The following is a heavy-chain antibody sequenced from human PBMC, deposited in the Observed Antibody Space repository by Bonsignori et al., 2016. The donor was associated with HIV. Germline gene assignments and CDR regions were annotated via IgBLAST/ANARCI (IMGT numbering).Heavy chain of an antibody. J-gene: IGHJ6*03. V-gene: IGHV4-59*01. Sequence: SETLSLTCTVSGGSISSYYWSWIRQPPGKGLEWIGYIYYSGSTNYNPSLKSRVTISVDTSKNQFSLKLSSVTAADTAVYYCARENYDILTGYLPRPYMDVWGKGTTVTVSS. CDR3: ARENYDILTGYLPRPYMDV. D-gene: IGHD3-9*01. CDR2: IYYSGST. CDR1: GGSISSYY.